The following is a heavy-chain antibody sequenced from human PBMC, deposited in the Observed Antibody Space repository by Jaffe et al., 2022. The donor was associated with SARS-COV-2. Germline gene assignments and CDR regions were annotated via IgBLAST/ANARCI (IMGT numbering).Heavy chain of an antibody. CDR2: INGDSSAK. J-gene: IGHJ3*02. CDR3: ARDRGGVHSSSSNAFEI. D-gene: IGHD6-6*01. Sequence: EVQLVESGGGLVKPGGSLTLSCAASGFTFSIYSMNWVRQAPGKGLEWVSAINGDSSAKLYADTVKGRFTISRDNAKNSLYLQMNNLRAEDTAVYYCARDRGGVHSSSSNAFEIWGQGTVVTVSS. V-gene: IGHV3-21*06. CDR1: GFTFSIYS.